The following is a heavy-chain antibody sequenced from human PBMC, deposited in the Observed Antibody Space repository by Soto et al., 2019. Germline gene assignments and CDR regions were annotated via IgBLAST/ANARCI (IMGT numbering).Heavy chain of an antibody. CDR2: IIPILGLA. CDR3: TRGFRIAVARWDDAFDI. CDR1: GGTFSSYT. V-gene: IGHV1-69*02. D-gene: IGHD6-19*01. J-gene: IGHJ3*02. Sequence: QGQLVQSGAEVKKPGSSVKGYCKASGGTFSSYTISWVRQAPGQGREWRGRIIPILGLANYAQKLQGRVTITTDKAPSTAYMELSSLRSADTAVYYCTRGFRIAVARWDDAFDIWGQGTMVTVSS.